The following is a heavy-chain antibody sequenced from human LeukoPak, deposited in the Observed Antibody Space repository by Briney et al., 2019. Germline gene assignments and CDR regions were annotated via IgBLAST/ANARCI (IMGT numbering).Heavy chain of an antibody. CDR1: GFTFDDYG. D-gene: IGHD3-22*01. V-gene: IGHV3-20*04. CDR3: ARENRKMYYYDSSGYYYYYYYMDV. Sequence: GGSLRLSCAASGFTFDDYGMSWVRQAPGKGLEWVSGINWNGGSTGYADSVKGRFTISGDNAKNSLYLQMNSLRAEDTALYYCARENRKMYYYDSSGYYYYYYYMDVWGKGTTVTVSS. CDR2: INWNGGST. J-gene: IGHJ6*03.